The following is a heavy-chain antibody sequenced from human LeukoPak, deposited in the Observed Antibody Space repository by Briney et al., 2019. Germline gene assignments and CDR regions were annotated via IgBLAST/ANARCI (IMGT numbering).Heavy chain of an antibody. J-gene: IGHJ4*02. CDR2: IIPILGIA. D-gene: IGHD4-17*01. V-gene: IGHV1-69*04. Sequence: ASVKVSCKASGGTFSSYAISWVRQAPGQGLEWMGRIIPILGIANYAQKFQGRVTITADKSTSTAYMELSSLRSEDTAVYYCARSGYGDYWRRAYYFDYWGQGTLVTVS. CDR1: GGTFSSYA. CDR3: ARSGYGDYWRRAYYFDY.